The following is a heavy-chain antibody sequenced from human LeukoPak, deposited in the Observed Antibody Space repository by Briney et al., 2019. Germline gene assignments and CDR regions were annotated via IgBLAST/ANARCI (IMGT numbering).Heavy chain of an antibody. J-gene: IGHJ4*02. Sequence: PSETLSLTCAVYGGSLSGYYWTWVRHTPGKGLEWLGEINYSGNTNYNRSLKSRVTISADTSKNQFSLRLSSVTAADTAVYYCARRGTAYCRGGNCYSDKYFDYWGQGTQVTVSS. CDR2: INYSGNT. CDR3: ARRGTAYCRGGNCYSDKYFDY. D-gene: IGHD2-15*01. V-gene: IGHV4-34*01. CDR1: GGSLSGYY.